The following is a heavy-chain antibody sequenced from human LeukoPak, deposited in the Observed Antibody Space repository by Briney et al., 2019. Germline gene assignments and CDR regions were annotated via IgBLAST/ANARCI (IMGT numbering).Heavy chain of an antibody. V-gene: IGHV6-1*01. CDR2: TYYRSKWYN. J-gene: IGHJ4*02. Sequence: SQTLSLTCAISGDSVSSNSAAWNWIRQSPSRGLEWLGRTYYRSKWYNDYAVSVKSRITINPDTSKNQFSLQLNSVTPEDTAVYYCAREISSGWYDSATYYFDYWGQGTLVTVSS. D-gene: IGHD6-19*01. CDR3: AREISSGWYDSATYYFDY. CDR1: GDSVSSNSAA.